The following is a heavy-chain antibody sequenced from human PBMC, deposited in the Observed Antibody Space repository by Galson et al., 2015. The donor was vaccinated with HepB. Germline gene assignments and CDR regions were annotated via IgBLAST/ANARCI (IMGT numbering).Heavy chain of an antibody. V-gene: IGHV3-20*01. CDR1: GFTFDDYG. CDR3: ARAVGQWQNYWYFDF. J-gene: IGHJ2*01. CDR2: INWNGGST. D-gene: IGHD6-19*01. Sequence: SLRLSCAASGFTFDDYGMSWVRQAPGKGLEWASGINWNGGSTGYADSVKGRFTISRDNAKNSLYLQMNSLRAEDTALYHCARAVGQWQNYWYFDFWGRGTLVTVSS.